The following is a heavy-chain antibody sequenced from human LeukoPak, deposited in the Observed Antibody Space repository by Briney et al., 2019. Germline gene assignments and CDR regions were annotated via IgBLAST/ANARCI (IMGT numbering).Heavy chain of an antibody. Sequence: GASVKVSCKASGYTFTSYGISWVRQAPGQGLEWMGWISAYNGNTNYAQKLQGRVTMTTDTSTSTAYMKLRSLRSDDTAVYYCARDTPIVVVPAAILVNYYYYGMDVWGQGTTVTVSS. V-gene: IGHV1-18*01. CDR1: GYTFTSYG. CDR3: ARDTPIVVVPAAILVNYYYYGMDV. D-gene: IGHD2-2*02. CDR2: ISAYNGNT. J-gene: IGHJ6*02.